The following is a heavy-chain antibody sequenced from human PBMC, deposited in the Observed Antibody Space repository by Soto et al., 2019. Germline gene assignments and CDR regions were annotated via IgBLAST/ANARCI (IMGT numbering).Heavy chain of an antibody. J-gene: IGHJ3*01. CDR3: AKPVGYFCGSSCSPEALDV. V-gene: IGHV3-30*18. Sequence: QVHLVESGGGVVQPGMSLRLSCVASGFSFSDSGMHWVRQAPGKGLEWVAAISYDGSNTYYADSVNDRFTISRDNAKNTLYLQMKRLRAEAKAVYYCAKPVGYFCGSSCSPEALDVWGQGQVVSVSS. D-gene: IGHD2-2*03. CDR1: GFSFSDSG. CDR2: ISYDGSNT.